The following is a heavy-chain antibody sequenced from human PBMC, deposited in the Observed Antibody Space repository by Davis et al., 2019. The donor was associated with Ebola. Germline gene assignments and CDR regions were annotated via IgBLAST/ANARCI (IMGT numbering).Heavy chain of an antibody. Sequence: GESLKISCAASGFTFNTYSMNWVRQAPGKGLEWVSGMNGSVGNIGSSDYTDSVRGRFFISRDDSKNTLYLQMNRLTVEDTAVYYCVKGNGDYWGQGTLVTVSS. CDR2: MNGSVGNIGSS. V-gene: IGHV3-23*01. CDR1: GFTFNTYS. J-gene: IGHJ4*02. CDR3: VKGNGDY.